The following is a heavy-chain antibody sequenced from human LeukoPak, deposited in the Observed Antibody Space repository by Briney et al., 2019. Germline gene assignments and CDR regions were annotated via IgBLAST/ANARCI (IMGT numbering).Heavy chain of an antibody. CDR3: ARMFADIVVVPAAIPGIYYYYMDV. V-gene: IGHV1-8*01. CDR1: GYTFTSYD. Sequence: GSVKVSCKASGYTFTSYDINWVRQATGQGLEWMGWMNPNSGNSGYAQKFQGRVTMTRNTSISTAYMELSSLRSEDTAVYYCARMFADIVVVPAAIPGIYYYYMDVWGKGTTVTVSS. D-gene: IGHD2-2*02. J-gene: IGHJ6*03. CDR2: MNPNSGNS.